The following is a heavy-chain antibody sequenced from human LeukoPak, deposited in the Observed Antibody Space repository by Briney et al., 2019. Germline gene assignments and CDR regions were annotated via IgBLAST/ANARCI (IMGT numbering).Heavy chain of an antibody. V-gene: IGHV3-30-3*01. CDR2: IPYDGSNK. CDR1: GFTFSSYA. CDR3: ARVDHT. J-gene: IGHJ4*02. Sequence: GGSLRLSCAASGFTFSSYAMHWVRQAPGKGLEWVAVIPYDGSNKYYADSVKGRFTISRDNSRNTLYLQMNSLRAEDTAVYYCARVDHTWGQGTLVTASS.